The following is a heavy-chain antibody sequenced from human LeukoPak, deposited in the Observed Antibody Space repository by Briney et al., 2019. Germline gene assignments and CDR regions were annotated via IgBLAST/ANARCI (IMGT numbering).Heavy chain of an antibody. CDR2: IIPIFGTA. Sequence: SVKVSCKASGGTFSSYAISWVRQAPGQGLEWMGRIIPIFGTANYAQKFQGRVAIITDESTSTAYMELSSLRSEDTAVYYCAREGSLDAFDIWGQGTMVTVSS. D-gene: IGHD6-13*01. CDR3: AREGSLDAFDI. CDR1: GGTFSSYA. J-gene: IGHJ3*02. V-gene: IGHV1-69*05.